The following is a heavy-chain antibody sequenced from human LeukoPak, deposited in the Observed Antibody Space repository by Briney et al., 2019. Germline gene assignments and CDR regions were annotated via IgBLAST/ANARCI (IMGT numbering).Heavy chain of an antibody. CDR2: IYYSGST. J-gene: IGHJ4*02. Sequence: SETLSLTYTVSGGSISSYYWSWIRQPPGKGLEWIGYIYYSGSTNYNPSLKSRVTISVDTSKNQFSLKLSSVTAADTAVYYCARGGTVTTGDYWGQGTLVTVSS. V-gene: IGHV4-59*01. CDR1: GGSISSYY. CDR3: ARGGTVTTGDY. D-gene: IGHD4-17*01.